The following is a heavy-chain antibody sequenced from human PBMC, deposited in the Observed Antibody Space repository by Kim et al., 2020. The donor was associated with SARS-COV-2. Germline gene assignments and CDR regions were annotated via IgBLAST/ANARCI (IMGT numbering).Heavy chain of an antibody. CDR3: ANVRGIAARPNWFDP. J-gene: IGHJ5*02. V-gene: IGHV3-23*01. Sequence: DSVTGRFTISRDNSKNPLYLQMNSLRAEDTAVYYCANVRGIAARPNWFDPWGQGTLVTVSS. D-gene: IGHD6-6*01.